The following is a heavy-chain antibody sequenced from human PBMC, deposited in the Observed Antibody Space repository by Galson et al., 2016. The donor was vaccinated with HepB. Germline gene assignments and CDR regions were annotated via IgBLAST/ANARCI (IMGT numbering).Heavy chain of an antibody. V-gene: IGHV4-34*01. CDR2: IYHTGST. CDR1: GGSFSDYY. Sequence: SETLSLTCAVSGGSFSDYYWTWIRQPPGKGLEWIGEIYHTGSTNYDLSLKSRLTVSIDTSKKQFSLRLTSVTAADTAVYYCARSKWIQSRPGWFDPWGQGTLVTVSS. CDR3: ARSKWIQSRPGWFDP. J-gene: IGHJ5*02. D-gene: IGHD5-18*01.